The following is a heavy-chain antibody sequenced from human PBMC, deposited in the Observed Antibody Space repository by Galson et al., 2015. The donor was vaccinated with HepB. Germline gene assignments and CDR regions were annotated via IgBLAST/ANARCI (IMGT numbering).Heavy chain of an antibody. CDR3: ATKAPTYYYDSSGYYWDY. V-gene: IGHV1-24*01. CDR2: FDPEDGET. Sequence: SVKVSCKVSGYTLTELSMHWVRQAPGKGLEWMEGFDPEDGETIYAQKFQGRVTMTEDTSTDTAYMELSSLRSEDTAVYYCATKAPTYYYDSSGYYWDYWGQGTLVTVSS. CDR1: GYTLTELS. J-gene: IGHJ4*02. D-gene: IGHD3-22*01.